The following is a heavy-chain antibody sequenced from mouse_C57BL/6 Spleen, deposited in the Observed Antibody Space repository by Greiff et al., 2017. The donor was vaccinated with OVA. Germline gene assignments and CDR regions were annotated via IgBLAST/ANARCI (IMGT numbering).Heavy chain of an antibody. D-gene: IGHD2-4*01. V-gene: IGHV1-26*01. Sequence: EVQLQQSGPELVKPGASVKISCKASGYTFTDYYMNWVKQSHGKSLEWIGDINPNNGGTSYNQKFKGKATLTVDKSSSTAYMELRSLTSEDSAVYDCARSDYDYDEGSWFAYWGQGTLVTVSA. CDR1: GYTFTDYY. CDR2: INPNNGGT. J-gene: IGHJ3*01. CDR3: ARSDYDYDEGSWFAY.